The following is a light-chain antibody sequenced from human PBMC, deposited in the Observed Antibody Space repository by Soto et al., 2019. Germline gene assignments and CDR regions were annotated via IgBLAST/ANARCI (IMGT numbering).Light chain of an antibody. Sequence: QSVLTQSPSASASLGASVKLTCTLSSGHSSYAIAWHQQQPEKGPRYLMKLNSDGSHSKGDGIPDRFSGSSSGAERYLTNSSLQSEDEADYYCQTWGTGTVVFGGGTKVTVL. J-gene: IGLJ2*01. CDR3: QTWGTGTVV. CDR2: LNSDGSH. V-gene: IGLV4-69*01. CDR1: SGHSSYA.